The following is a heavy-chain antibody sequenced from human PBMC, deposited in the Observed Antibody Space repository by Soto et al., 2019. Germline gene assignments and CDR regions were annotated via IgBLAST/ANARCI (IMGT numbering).Heavy chain of an antibody. J-gene: IGHJ4*02. Sequence: EVQLLESGGGLVQPGGSLRLSCAASGFTFSTYAMSWVRQAPGKGLEWVSAISGSGASTYYAASVKGRFTISIDNSKDTLYLQLNSLRAEDTAVYYCAKDGAATPLNRRYNTLDYWGQGTLVTVSS. CDR3: AKDGAATPLNRRYNTLDY. CDR1: GFTFSTYA. CDR2: ISGSGAST. V-gene: IGHV3-23*01. D-gene: IGHD2-15*01.